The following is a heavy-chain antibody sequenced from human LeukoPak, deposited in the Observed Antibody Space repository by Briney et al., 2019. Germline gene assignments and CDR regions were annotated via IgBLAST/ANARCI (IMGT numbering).Heavy chain of an antibody. CDR1: GYSISSGYY. J-gene: IGHJ4*02. V-gene: IGHV4-38-2*02. CDR2: IYHSGST. D-gene: IGHD3-3*01. Sequence: PSETLSLTCTVSGYSISSGYYWGWIRQPPGKGLEWIGSIYHSGSTYYNPSLKSRVTISVDTSKNQFSLKLSSVTAADTAVYYCARERRIRYYFDYWGQGTLVTVSS. CDR3: ARERRIRYYFDY.